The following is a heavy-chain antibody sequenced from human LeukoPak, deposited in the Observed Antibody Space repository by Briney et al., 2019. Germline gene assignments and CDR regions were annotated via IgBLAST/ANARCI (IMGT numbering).Heavy chain of an antibody. D-gene: IGHD2-21*02. CDR1: GFTFSSYG. CDR3: ARDVTSPEAFDI. J-gene: IGHJ3*02. Sequence: GGSLRLSCAASGFTFSSYGMHWVRQAPGKGLEWVAFIRYDGSNKYHADSVKGRFTISRDNAKNSLYLQMNSLRAEDTAVYYCARDVTSPEAFDIWGQGTMVTISS. CDR2: IRYDGSNK. V-gene: IGHV3-30*02.